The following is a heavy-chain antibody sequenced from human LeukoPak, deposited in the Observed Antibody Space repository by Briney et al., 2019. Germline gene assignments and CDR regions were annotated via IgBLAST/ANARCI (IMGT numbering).Heavy chain of an antibody. D-gene: IGHD2-2*01. CDR3: ARDSSTSNHFDY. Sequence: VASVMVSCKASGGTFSSYAISWVRQAPGQGLEWMGGIIPIFGTANYAQKFQGRVTITADKSTSTAYMELSSLRSEDTAVYYCARDSSTSNHFDYWGQGTLVTVSS. CDR2: IIPIFGTA. CDR1: GGTFSSYA. V-gene: IGHV1-69*06. J-gene: IGHJ4*02.